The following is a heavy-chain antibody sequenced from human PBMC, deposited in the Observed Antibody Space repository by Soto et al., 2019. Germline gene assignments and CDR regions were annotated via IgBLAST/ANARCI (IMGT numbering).Heavy chain of an antibody. CDR3: ASHGMDYYDSSGYYYSPYYFDY. CDR2: IYYSLST. D-gene: IGHD3-22*01. Sequence: SQKLSLTSTVSGGSISSSSNYWGWIRQHPRKGLEWIGSIYYSLSTSYNPSLKSRVTISVDTSKNQFSLKLSSVTAADTAVYFCASHGMDYYDSSGYYYSPYYFDYWGQGTLVTVS. V-gene: IGHV4-39*01. J-gene: IGHJ4*02. CDR1: GGSISSSSNY.